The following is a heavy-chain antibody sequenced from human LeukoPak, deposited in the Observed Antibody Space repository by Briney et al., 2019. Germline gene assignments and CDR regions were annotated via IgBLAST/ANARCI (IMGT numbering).Heavy chain of an antibody. CDR2: IYPGDSDT. D-gene: IGHD2-2*01. V-gene: IGHV5-51*01. CDR1: GYSFTSYW. J-gene: IGHJ6*03. Sequence: GESLKISCKGSGYSFTSYWIAWVRQMPGKGLEWMGIIYPGDSDTRYSPSFQGQVTISADKSGSTAYLQWSSLKASDTAMYYCARLAGFSTSLDDPNYYFYYMDVWGKGTTVTVSS. CDR3: ARLAGFSTSLDDPNYYFYYMDV.